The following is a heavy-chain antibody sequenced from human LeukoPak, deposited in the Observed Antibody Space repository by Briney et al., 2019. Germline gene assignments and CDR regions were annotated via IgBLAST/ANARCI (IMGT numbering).Heavy chain of an antibody. D-gene: IGHD3-22*01. CDR1: GGSISSYY. CDR2: IYYSGST. V-gene: IGHV4-59*08. J-gene: IGHJ5*02. CDR3: ARPAGPCCGYYYIWFDP. Sequence: SETLSLTCTVSGGSISSYYWSWIRQPPGKGLEWIGYIYYSGSTNYNPSLKSRVTISVDTSKNQFSLKLNSVTAADTAVYYCARPAGPCCGYYYIWFDPWGQGTLVIVSS.